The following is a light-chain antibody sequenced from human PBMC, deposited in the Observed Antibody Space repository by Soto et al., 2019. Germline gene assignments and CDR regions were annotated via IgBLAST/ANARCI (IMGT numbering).Light chain of an antibody. CDR3: QSYDSSNQGVV. CDR2: EDN. J-gene: IGLJ2*01. V-gene: IGLV6-57*04. Sequence: NFMLTQPHSVSESPGKTVTISCTRSSGSIASNYVQWYQQRPGSAPTTVIYEDNQRHSGVPDRFSGSIDSSSNSASLTISGLKTEDEADYYCQSYDSSNQGVVFGGGTKLTVL. CDR1: SGSIASNY.